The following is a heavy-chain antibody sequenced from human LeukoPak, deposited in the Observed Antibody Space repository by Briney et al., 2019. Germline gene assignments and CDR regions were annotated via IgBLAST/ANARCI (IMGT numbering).Heavy chain of an antibody. CDR1: AGTFSSYA. J-gene: IGHJ3*02. Sequence: AAGNVSCKASAGTFSSYAISWVRQAPGQGLEWMGGIIPIFGTANYAQKFQGRVTITADESTSTAYMELSSLRSEDTAVYYCARDRGVPGPGNALDIWGQGTMVTVSS. V-gene: IGHV1-69*13. CDR2: IIPIFGTA. D-gene: IGHD2-8*01. CDR3: ARDRGVPGPGNALDI.